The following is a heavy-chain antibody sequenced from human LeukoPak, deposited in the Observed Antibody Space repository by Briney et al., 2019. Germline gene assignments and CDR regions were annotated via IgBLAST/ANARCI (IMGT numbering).Heavy chain of an antibody. CDR3: AKLNMIVVAFDY. D-gene: IGHD3-22*01. CDR1: GFTFSSYA. Sequence: PGGSLRLSCAASGFTFSSYAMSWVRLAPGKGLEWVSAISGSGGSTYYADSVKGRFTISRDNSKNTLYLQMNSLRAEDTAVYYCAKLNMIVVAFDYWGQGTLVTVSS. CDR2: ISGSGGST. J-gene: IGHJ4*02. V-gene: IGHV3-23*01.